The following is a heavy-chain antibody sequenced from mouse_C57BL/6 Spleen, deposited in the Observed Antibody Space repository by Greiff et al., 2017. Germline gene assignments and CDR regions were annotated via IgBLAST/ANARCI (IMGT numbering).Heavy chain of an antibody. J-gene: IGHJ2*01. CDR1: GYAFTNYL. CDR3: ARSGTTVDY. CDR2: INPGSGGT. D-gene: IGHD1-1*01. V-gene: IGHV1-54*01. Sequence: QVQLKQSGAELVRPGTSVKVSCKASGYAFTNYLIEWVKQRPGQGLEWIGVINPGSGGTNYNEKFKGKATLTADKSSSTAYMQLSSLTSEDSAVYVCARSGTTVDYWGQGTTLTVSS.